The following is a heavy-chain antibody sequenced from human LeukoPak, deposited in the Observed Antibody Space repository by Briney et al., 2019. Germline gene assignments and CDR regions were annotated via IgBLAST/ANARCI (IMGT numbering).Heavy chain of an antibody. CDR2: IRSDGSNK. J-gene: IGHJ2*01. V-gene: IGHV3-30*02. CDR3: AREGYWSTNWYKFGSLLRYFDL. Sequence: GGSLRLSCAASGFTFGSYGMHWVRQAPGKGLEWVTFIRSDGSNKYYADSVKGRFTISRDNSKNTLYLKMNTLIADDTAVYYCAREGYWSTNWYKFGSLLRYFDLWGRGTLVTVSS. D-gene: IGHD6-13*01. CDR1: GFTFGSYG.